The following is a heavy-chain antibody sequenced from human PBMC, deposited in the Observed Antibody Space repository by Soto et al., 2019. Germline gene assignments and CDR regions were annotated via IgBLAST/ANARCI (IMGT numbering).Heavy chain of an antibody. CDR1: GYTFTSYA. CDR3: ARQLLIQLYYYYYMDV. V-gene: IGHV1-3*01. CDR2: INAGNGNT. Sequence: ASVKVSCKASGYTFTSYAMHWVRQAPGQRLEWMGWINAGNGNTKYSQKFQGRVTITRDTSASTAYMELSSLRSEDTSVYYCARQLLIQLYYYYYMDVWGKGTKVTV. D-gene: IGHD2-15*01. J-gene: IGHJ6*03.